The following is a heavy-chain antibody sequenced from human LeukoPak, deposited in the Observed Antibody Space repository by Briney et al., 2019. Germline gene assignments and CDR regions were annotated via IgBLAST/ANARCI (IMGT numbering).Heavy chain of an antibody. J-gene: IGHJ4*02. CDR2: IYYSGST. CDR1: GGSISSYY. D-gene: IGHD2-15*01. Sequence: PSETLSLTCTVSGGSISSYYWSWIRQPPGKGLEWIGYIYYSGSTNYNPSLKSRVTISVDTSKNQFSLKLSSVTAADTAVYYRARGGAVVAETRFDYWGQGTLVTVSS. V-gene: IGHV4-59*01. CDR3: ARGGAVVAETRFDY.